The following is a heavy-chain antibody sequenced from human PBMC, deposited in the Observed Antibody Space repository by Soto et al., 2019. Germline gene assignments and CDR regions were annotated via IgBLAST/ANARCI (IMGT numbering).Heavy chain of an antibody. J-gene: IGHJ4*02. V-gene: IGHV1-69*13. Sequence: SVKVSCKASVGTFSSYAISWVRQAPGQGLEWMGGIIPIFGTANYAQKFQGRVTITADESTSTAYMELSSLRSEDTAVYYCASLEYGASYFDYWGQGTLVTVSS. D-gene: IGHD4-17*01. CDR2: IIPIFGTA. CDR3: ASLEYGASYFDY. CDR1: VGTFSSYA.